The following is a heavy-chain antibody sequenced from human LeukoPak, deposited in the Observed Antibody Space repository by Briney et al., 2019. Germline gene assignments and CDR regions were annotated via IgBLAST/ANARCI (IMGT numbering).Heavy chain of an antibody. D-gene: IGHD5-18*01. CDR1: GGPLSGYY. CDR2: INHSGST. J-gene: IGHJ6*03. Sequence: SETLSLTCAVYGGPLSGYYWMWIRQPPGKGLEWIGEINHSGSTNYKPSLKSRVTISVDTSKNQFSLKLSSVTAADTAVYYCARAYVDTAMVLHVGATVDYYYYMDVWGKGTTVTVSS. V-gene: IGHV4-34*01. CDR3: ARAYVDTAMVLHVGATVDYYYYMDV.